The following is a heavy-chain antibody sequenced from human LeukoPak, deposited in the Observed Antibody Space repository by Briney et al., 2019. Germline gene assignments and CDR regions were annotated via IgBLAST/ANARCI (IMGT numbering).Heavy chain of an antibody. J-gene: IGHJ4*02. CDR1: GGSFSGYY. Sequence: SETLSLTCAVYGGSFSGYYWSWIRQPPGKGLEWIGEINHSGSTNYDPSLKSRVTISVDTSKNQFSLKLSSVTAADTAVYYCARDKYGYSYGSPAIYWGQGTLVTVPS. CDR2: INHSGST. D-gene: IGHD5-18*01. V-gene: IGHV4-34*01. CDR3: ARDKYGYSYGSPAIY.